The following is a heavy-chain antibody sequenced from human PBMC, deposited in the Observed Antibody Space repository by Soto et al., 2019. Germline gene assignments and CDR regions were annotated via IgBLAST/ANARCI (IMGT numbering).Heavy chain of an antibody. CDR2: ISGRGGST. CDR1: GFTFNNYA. Sequence: LRLSCAASGFTFNNYAMSWVRQAPDKGLEWVSAISGRGGSTYYADSAKGRFTISRDNSKNTLFLQMNSLRAEDTAVYYCAKDSTVTTSLYSYYYGLDVWGQGTTVTVSS. J-gene: IGHJ6*02. V-gene: IGHV3-23*01. D-gene: IGHD4-17*01. CDR3: AKDSTVTTSLYSYYYGLDV.